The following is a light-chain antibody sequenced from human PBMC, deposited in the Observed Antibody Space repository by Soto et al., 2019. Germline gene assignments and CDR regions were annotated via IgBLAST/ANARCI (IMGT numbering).Light chain of an antibody. V-gene: IGKV1-39*01. J-gene: IGKJ4*01. CDR2: AAS. CDR3: QQSCSTPLT. Sequence: DIQMTQAPSSLSASVGDRVTITCRASQSISSYLNWYQQKPGKAPKLLIYAASSLQSGVPSRFSGSGSVTDFTLTISCLQPEDFATYYCQQSCSTPLTFGGGTMVEIK. CDR1: QSISSY.